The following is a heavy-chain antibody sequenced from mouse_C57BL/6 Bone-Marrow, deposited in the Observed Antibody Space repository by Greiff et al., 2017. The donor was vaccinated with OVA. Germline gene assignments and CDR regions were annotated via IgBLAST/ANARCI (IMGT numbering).Heavy chain of an antibody. CDR3: ARERLRDWYFDV. CDR2: IDPSDSYT. Sequence: QVQLQQPGAELVMPGASVKLSCKASGYTFTSYWMHWVKQRPGQGLEWIGEIDPSDSYTNYNQKFKGKSTLTVDKSSRPAYMQLSSLTSEDSAVYYCARERLRDWYFDVWGTGTTVTVSS. J-gene: IGHJ1*03. D-gene: IGHD2-4*01. V-gene: IGHV1-69*01. CDR1: GYTFTSYW.